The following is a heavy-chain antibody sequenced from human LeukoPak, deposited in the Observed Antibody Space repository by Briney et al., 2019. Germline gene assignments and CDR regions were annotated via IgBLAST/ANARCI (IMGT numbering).Heavy chain of an antibody. J-gene: IGHJ6*02. CDR3: ASPLAGYCSCTSCPFGNYYYYGMDA. D-gene: IGHD2-2*01. V-gene: IGHV1-69*04. CDR2: ICPILGIA. Sequence: ASVKVSCKASRGTFSSYAISWVPQAPGQGLEWMGRICPILGIANYAQKFQGRVTITADKSTSTAYMELSSLRSEDTAVYYCASPLAGYCSCTSCPFGNYYYYGMDAWGQGTTVTVSS. CDR1: RGTFSSYA.